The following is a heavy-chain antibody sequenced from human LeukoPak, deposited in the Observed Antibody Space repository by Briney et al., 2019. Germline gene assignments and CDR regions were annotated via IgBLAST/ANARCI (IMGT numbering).Heavy chain of an antibody. D-gene: IGHD1-7*01. CDR3: ARLYGNYQNYFDY. V-gene: IGHV4-59*12. CDR2: IYYSGST. J-gene: IGHJ4*02. Sequence: SETLSLTCTVSGGSISSYYWSWIRQPPGKGLEWIGYIYYSGSTNYNPSLKSRISISVDTSKNQFSLKLRSVTAADTAVYYCARLYGNYQNYFDYWGQGTLVTVSS. CDR1: GGSISSYY.